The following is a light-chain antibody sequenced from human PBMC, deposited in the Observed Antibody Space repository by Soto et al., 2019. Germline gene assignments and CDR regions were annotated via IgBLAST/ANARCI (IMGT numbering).Light chain of an antibody. V-gene: IGLV2-14*03. CDR3: SSFTSNRIYV. CDR2: GVT. J-gene: IGLJ1*01. CDR1: HNDIGTYDY. Sequence: LTQPTSVSGSPGQSITISCTGNHNDIGTYDYVSWCQQHPGRAPRLLIHGVTTRPSGISDRFSASKSGLTASLTISGLQPEDEADYYCSSFTSNRIYVFGPGTKVTVL.